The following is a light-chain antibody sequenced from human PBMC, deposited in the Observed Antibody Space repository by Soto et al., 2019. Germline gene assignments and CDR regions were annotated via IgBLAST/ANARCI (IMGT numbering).Light chain of an antibody. Sequence: QSVLTQPTSASGTPGQRVTISCSGSSSNIGSNTVNWYQQLPGTAPKLLIYSNNQRPSGVPDRFSGSKSGTSASLAISGLQSEDEADYYCVAWDDSLNGVVFGGGTKVTV. J-gene: IGLJ2*01. CDR1: SSNIGSNT. CDR3: VAWDDSLNGVV. CDR2: SNN. V-gene: IGLV1-44*01.